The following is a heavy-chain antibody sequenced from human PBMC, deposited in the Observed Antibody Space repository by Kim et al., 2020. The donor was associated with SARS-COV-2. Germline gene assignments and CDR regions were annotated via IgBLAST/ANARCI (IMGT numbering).Heavy chain of an antibody. Sequence: SETLSLTCIVSGDSVSSGTYYWSWIRQPPGKGLEWIGYIYYTGSTNYNPSLKSRVTISIDTSKNQFSLKVSSVTAADTAVYYCARVDDLGSGLNYGLHYYAMDVGGQGTTVTVSS. V-gene: IGHV4-61*01. CDR1: GDSVSSGTYY. CDR3: ARVDDLGSGLNYGLHYYAMDV. D-gene: IGHD3-10*01. CDR2: IYYTGST. J-gene: IGHJ6*02.